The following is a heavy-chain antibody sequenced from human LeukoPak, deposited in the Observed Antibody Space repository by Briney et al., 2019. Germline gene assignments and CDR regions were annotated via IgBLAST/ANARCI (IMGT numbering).Heavy chain of an antibody. Sequence: GASVKVSCKASGYTFTSYGISWVRQAPGQGLEWMGWISAYNGNTNYAQKLQGRVTMTTDTSTSTAYMELRSLRSDDTAVYYCARDRARFGCSGGSCSHDYWGQGTLVTVSP. CDR2: ISAYNGNT. V-gene: IGHV1-18*01. CDR3: ARDRARFGCSGGSCSHDY. D-gene: IGHD2-15*01. CDR1: GYTFTSYG. J-gene: IGHJ4*02.